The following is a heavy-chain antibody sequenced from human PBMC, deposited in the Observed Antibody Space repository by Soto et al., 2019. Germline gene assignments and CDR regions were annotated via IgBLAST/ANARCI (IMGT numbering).Heavy chain of an antibody. J-gene: IGHJ4*02. CDR2: IKEDGSEQ. CDR1: GFNFRRYW. D-gene: IGHD4-17*01. CDR3: ARDPTASYGDSLLFDY. V-gene: IGHV3-7*01. Sequence: EVQLVESGGGLVQPGGSLRLSCAASGFNFRRYWMSWVRQAPGKGLEWVANIKEDGSEQYYVDSVKVRFTIFRDNAKNSLPLQMNSLSAEDTAIYYCARDPTASYGDSLLFDYWGQGTLVIVSS.